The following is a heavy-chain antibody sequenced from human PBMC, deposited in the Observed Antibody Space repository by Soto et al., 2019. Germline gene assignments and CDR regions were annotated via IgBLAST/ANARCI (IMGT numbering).Heavy chain of an antibody. CDR3: ARIRGNSFSLDY. V-gene: IGHV4-59*01. J-gene: IGHJ4*02. D-gene: IGHD3-16*01. CDR1: GGSISNYY. CDR2: IYSSGST. Sequence: PSETLSLTCTVSGGSISNYYWSWIRQPPWKGLELIGYIYSSGSTNYNPSLKSRITISLHSYKNQFSLRLSSVTAEDTAVYYCARIRGNSFSLDYWGQRTLVTDSS.